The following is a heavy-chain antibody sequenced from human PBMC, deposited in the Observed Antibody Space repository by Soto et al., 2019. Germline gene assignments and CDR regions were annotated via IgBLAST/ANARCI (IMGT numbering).Heavy chain of an antibody. CDR3: ASDFGDAKYFGY. CDR2: INPSGGST. J-gene: IGHJ4*02. D-gene: IGHD3-10*01. Sequence: ASVKVSCKASGYTFTSYYMHWVRQAPGQGLEWMGIINPSGGSTSYAQKFQGRVTMTRDASTSTVYMELSSLRSEDTAVYYCASDFGDAKYFGYWGQGTLVTVSS. CDR1: GYTFTSYY. V-gene: IGHV1-46*01.